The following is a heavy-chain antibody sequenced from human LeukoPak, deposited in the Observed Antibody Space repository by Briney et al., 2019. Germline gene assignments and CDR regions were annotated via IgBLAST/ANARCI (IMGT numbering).Heavy chain of an antibody. CDR3: ARDPERSGRTGGIDY. CDR1: GFTFSSYD. Sequence: GGSLRLSCAASGFTFSSYDMHWVRQAPGKGLEWVAVISYDGNNKYYADSVKGRFTISRDNSKNTLYLQMNSLRAEDTAVYYWARDPERSGRTGGIDYWGQGTLVTVSS. CDR2: ISYDGNNK. V-gene: IGHV3-30*19. J-gene: IGHJ4*02. D-gene: IGHD1-26*01.